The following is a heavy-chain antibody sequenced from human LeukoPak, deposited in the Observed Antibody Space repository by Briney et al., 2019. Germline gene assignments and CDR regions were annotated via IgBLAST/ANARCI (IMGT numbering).Heavy chain of an antibody. CDR2: INPNSGGT. D-gene: IGHD3-10*01. CDR1: RYTFTGYY. CDR3: ARVGRMVRGTFDY. J-gene: IGHJ4*02. Sequence: ASVKVSCKPSRYTFTGYYMHLVRQAPGQGLEWMGWINPNSGGTNYAQKFQGRVTMTRDTSISTAYMELSRLRSDDTAVYYCARVGRMVRGTFDYWGQGTLVTVSS. V-gene: IGHV1-2*02.